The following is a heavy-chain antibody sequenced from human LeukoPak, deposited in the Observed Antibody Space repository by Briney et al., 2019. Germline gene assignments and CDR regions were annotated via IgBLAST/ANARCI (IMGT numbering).Heavy chain of an antibody. Sequence: SQTLSLTCTVSGGSISSGSYYWSWIRQPAGKGLEWIGRIYTSGSTNYNPSLKSRVTMSVDTSKNQFSLKLSSVTAADTAVYYCARVPDSSSWYPSGWFDPWGQGTLVTVSS. J-gene: IGHJ5*02. CDR3: ARVPDSSSWYPSGWFDP. CDR2: IYTSGST. CDR1: GGSISSGSYY. D-gene: IGHD6-13*01. V-gene: IGHV4-61*02.